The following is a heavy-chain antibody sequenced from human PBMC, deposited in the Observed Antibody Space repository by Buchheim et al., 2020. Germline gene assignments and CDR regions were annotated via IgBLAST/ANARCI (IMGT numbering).Heavy chain of an antibody. CDR1: GFTFSSYT. Sequence: EVQLVESGGGLVQPGGPLRLSCAASGFTFSSYTMNWVRQAPGKGLEWVSYITSSGGTTYYADSVKGRVTISRDNAKNSLYLQMNSLRAEDTAVYYCARGVATNHFDYWGQGTL. D-gene: IGHD5-12*01. V-gene: IGHV3-48*01. J-gene: IGHJ4*02. CDR3: ARGVATNHFDY. CDR2: ITSSGGTT.